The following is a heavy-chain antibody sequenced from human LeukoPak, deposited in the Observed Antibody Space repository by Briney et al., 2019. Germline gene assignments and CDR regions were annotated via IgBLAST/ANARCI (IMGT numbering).Heavy chain of an antibody. V-gene: IGHV3-48*01. Sequence: GGSLRLSCAASGFTFSSYGMHWVRQAPGKGLEWVSYISSSSNIMNYADSVKGRFTTSRDNAKNSLYLQMNSLRAEDTAVYYCARGAQWPYWGQGTLVTVSS. CDR3: ARGAQWPY. CDR2: ISSSSNIM. CDR1: GFTFSSYG. D-gene: IGHD6-19*01. J-gene: IGHJ4*02.